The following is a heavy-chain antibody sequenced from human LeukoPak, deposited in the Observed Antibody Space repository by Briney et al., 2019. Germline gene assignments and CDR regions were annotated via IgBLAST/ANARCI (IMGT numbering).Heavy chain of an antibody. D-gene: IGHD5-12*01. Sequence: ASVKVSCKASGYTFTGNYMHWVRQAPGQGLEWMGWISPNSGGTNCAQKFQGRVTMTRDTSSSTAYMELSRLRSDDTAVYYCAIPREGLRNLRAFDYWGQGTLVTVSS. CDR3: AIPREGLRNLRAFDY. V-gene: IGHV1-2*02. CDR1: GYTFTGNY. J-gene: IGHJ4*02. CDR2: ISPNSGGT.